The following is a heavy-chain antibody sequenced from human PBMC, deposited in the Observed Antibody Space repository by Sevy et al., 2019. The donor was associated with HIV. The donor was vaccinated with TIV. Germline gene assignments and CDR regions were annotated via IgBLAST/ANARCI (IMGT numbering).Heavy chain of an antibody. Sequence: SETLSLTCTVSGGSISSGGYYWSWIRQHPGKGLEWIGYIYYSWSTYYNPSLKSRVTISVDTSKNQFSLKLSSVTAADTAVYYCARDRGTVTSYFDYWGQGTLVTVSS. V-gene: IGHV4-31*03. CDR3: ARDRGTVTSYFDY. J-gene: IGHJ4*02. CDR1: GGSISSGGYY. D-gene: IGHD4-17*01. CDR2: IYYSWST.